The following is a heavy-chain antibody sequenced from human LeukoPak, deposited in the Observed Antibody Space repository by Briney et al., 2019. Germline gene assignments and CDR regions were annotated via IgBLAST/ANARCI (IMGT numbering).Heavy chain of an antibody. CDR3: AIVLRFFPAVDY. V-gene: IGHV1-24*01. CDR2: FDPEDGET. CDR1: GYTLTELS. J-gene: IGHJ4*02. Sequence: ASVKVSCKVSGYTLTELSMHWVRQAPGKGLEWMGGFDPEDGETISAQKFQGRVTMTEDTSTDTAYMELSSLRSEDTAVYYCAIVLRFFPAVDYWGQGTLVTVSS. D-gene: IGHD3-3*01.